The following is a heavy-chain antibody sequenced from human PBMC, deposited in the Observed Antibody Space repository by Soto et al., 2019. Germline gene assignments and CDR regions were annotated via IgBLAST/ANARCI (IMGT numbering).Heavy chain of an antibody. V-gene: IGHV4-39*01. D-gene: IGHD3-16*01. CDR1: GASMTSTSYY. CDR2: IYYSANR. CDR3: ARPGEGMSLGDY. J-gene: IGHJ4*02. Sequence: PSETLSLTCIVSGASMTSTSYYWGWIRQSPGKGLEWIGSIYYSANRYYNPSLKSRVTISMDTSKNQFSLKLTSVTAADTAVYFCARPGEGMSLGDYWGPGTLVTVSS.